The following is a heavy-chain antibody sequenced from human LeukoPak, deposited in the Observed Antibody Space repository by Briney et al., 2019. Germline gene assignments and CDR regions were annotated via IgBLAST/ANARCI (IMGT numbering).Heavy chain of an antibody. Sequence: GGSLRLSCAASGFTFSSYAMSWVRQAPGKGLEWVSAISGSGGSTYYADSVKGRFTISRDNSKNTLYLQMNSLRAEDTAVYYCAKSGGSYYGSWYDPWGQGTLVTVSS. CDR1: GFTFSSYA. V-gene: IGHV3-23*01. CDR3: AKSGGSYYGSWYDP. CDR2: ISGSGGST. J-gene: IGHJ5*02. D-gene: IGHD1-26*01.